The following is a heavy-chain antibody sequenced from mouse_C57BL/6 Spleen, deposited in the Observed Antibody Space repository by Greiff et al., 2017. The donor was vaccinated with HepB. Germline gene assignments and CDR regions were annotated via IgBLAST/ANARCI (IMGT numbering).Heavy chain of an antibody. D-gene: IGHD1-3*01. Sequence: VQLKESGPELVKPGASVKIPCKASGYTFTDYNMDWVKQSHGKSLEWIGDINPNNGGTIYNQKFKGKATLTVDKSSSTAYMELRSLTSEDTAVYYCARGKDNLFAYWGQGTLVTVSA. CDR3: ARGKDNLFAY. J-gene: IGHJ3*01. V-gene: IGHV1-18*01. CDR2: INPNNGGT. CDR1: GYTFTDYN.